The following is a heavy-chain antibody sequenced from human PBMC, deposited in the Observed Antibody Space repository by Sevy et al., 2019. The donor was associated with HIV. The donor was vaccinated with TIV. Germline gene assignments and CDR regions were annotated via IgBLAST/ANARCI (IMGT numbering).Heavy chain of an antibody. Sequence: GGSLRLSCAASGFTFSSYSMNWVRQAPGKGLEWVSSISSSSSYIYYADSVKGRFTISRDNAKNSLYLQMNSLRAEDTAVYYCARDPSYTAARPGDAFDICGQGTMVTVSS. V-gene: IGHV3-21*01. D-gene: IGHD6-6*01. CDR3: ARDPSYTAARPGDAFDI. CDR2: ISSSSSYI. J-gene: IGHJ3*02. CDR1: GFTFSSYS.